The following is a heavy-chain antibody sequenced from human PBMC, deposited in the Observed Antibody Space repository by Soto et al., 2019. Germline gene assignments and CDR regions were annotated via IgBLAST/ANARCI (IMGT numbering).Heavy chain of an antibody. CDR1: GYTFTSYY. Sequence: ASVKVSCKASGYTFTSYYMHWLRQAPGQGLEWMGIINPSGGSTSYAQKFQGRVTMTRDNAKNSLYLQMNSLRAEDTAVYYCARDGGYSYGFDYWGQGTLVTVSS. CDR3: ARDGGYSYGFDY. CDR2: INPSGGST. D-gene: IGHD5-18*01. V-gene: IGHV1-46*01. J-gene: IGHJ4*02.